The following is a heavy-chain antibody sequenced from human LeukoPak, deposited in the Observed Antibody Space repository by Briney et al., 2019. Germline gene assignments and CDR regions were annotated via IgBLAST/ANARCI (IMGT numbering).Heavy chain of an antibody. CDR3: ASSRMTRYSSSWYSDRSWFDP. D-gene: IGHD6-13*01. CDR1: GFTLSSYE. CDR2: IDYSGGST. Sequence: PGGSLRLSCTASGFTLSSYEMSWIRQAPGKGLEWVSSIDYSGGSTHYADSVMGRFTISRDNSKNTLYLQMNSLRAEDTAVYYCASSRMTRYSSSWYSDRSWFDPWGQGTLVTVSS. V-gene: IGHV3-23*01. J-gene: IGHJ5*02.